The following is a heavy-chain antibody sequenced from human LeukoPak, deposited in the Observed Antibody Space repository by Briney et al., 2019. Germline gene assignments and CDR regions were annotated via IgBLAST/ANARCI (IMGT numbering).Heavy chain of an antibody. CDR2: ISAYNGNT. Sequence: GASVKVSCKASRYTFISFGISWVRQSPGQGLEWMGWISAYNGNTNYAQKLQGRVTMTTDTSTSTAYMELRSLRSDDTAVYYRARAIFGVVIPSYLFDYWGQGTLVTVSA. CDR3: ARAIFGVVIPSYLFDY. V-gene: IGHV1-18*01. CDR1: RYTFISFG. D-gene: IGHD3-3*01. J-gene: IGHJ4*02.